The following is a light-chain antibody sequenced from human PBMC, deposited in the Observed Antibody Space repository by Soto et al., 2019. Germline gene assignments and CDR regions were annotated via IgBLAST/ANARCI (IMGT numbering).Light chain of an antibody. CDR2: DVS. Sequence: QCVLTQPASVSGSPGQSIAISCTGTSSDVGGYNYVSWYQHHPGKAPKLLIYDVSNRPSGISNRFSGSKSDNTASLTISGLQPEDEADYYCSSYTTSNTRQIVVGTGTKVTVL. V-gene: IGLV2-14*03. CDR1: SSDVGGYNY. CDR3: SSYTTSNTRQIV. J-gene: IGLJ1*01.